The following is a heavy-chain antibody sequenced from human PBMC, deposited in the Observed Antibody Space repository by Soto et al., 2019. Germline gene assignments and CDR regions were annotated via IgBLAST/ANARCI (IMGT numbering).Heavy chain of an antibody. CDR3: AREAFQEPFFDY. CDR1: GFTFSSYG. D-gene: IGHD1-26*01. Sequence: GGSLRLSCAASGFTFSSYGMHWVRQASGKGLEWVAFIWYDGSNKYYADSVKGRFTISRDNSKNTLYLQMNSLRSEDTAVYYCAREAFQEPFFDYWGQGTLVTVSS. CDR2: IWYDGSNK. J-gene: IGHJ4*02. V-gene: IGHV3-33*01.